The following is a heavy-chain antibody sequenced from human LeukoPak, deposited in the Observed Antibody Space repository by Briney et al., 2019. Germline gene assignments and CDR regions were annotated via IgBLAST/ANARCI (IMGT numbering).Heavy chain of an antibody. CDR3: ARDRNRGYDVLDY. CDR1: ELTVSSTY. CDR2: IYNGGST. V-gene: IGHV3-53*01. Sequence: RGSLRLSCAASELTVSSTYMNWVRQAAGRGLEWVSVIYNGGSTSYADSVKGRFTISRDNSKNTLYLQMNTLSVEDTAVYYCARDRNRGYDVLDYWGQGTLVTVSS. J-gene: IGHJ4*02. D-gene: IGHD5-12*01.